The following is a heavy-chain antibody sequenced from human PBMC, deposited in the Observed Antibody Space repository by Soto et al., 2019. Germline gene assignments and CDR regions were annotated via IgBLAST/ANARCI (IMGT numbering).Heavy chain of an antibody. D-gene: IGHD3-3*01. CDR1: GFTFSSYG. CDR3: AKGPGTIFVVVIIDYYYMDV. V-gene: IGHV3-30*18. Sequence: QVQLVESGGGVVQPGRSLRLSCAASGFTFSSYGMHWVRQAPGKGLEWVAVISYDGSNKYYADSVKGRFTISRDNSKNTLYLQMNSLRAEDTAVYYCAKGPGTIFVVVIIDYYYMDVWGKGTTVTVSS. J-gene: IGHJ6*03. CDR2: ISYDGSNK.